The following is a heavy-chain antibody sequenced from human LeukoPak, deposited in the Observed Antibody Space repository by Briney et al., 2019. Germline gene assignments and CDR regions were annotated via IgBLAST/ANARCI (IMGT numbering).Heavy chain of an antibody. CDR3: AKDECGGDCYLGY. V-gene: IGHV3-9*01. Sequence: GGSLRLSCAASGFTFAMHWVRQAPGKGLEWVSGISWNSGSIGYADSVKGRFTISRDNAKNSLYLQMNSLRAEDTALYYCAKDECGGDCYLGYWGQGTLVTVSS. J-gene: IGHJ4*02. CDR2: ISWNSGSI. CDR1: GFTFA. D-gene: IGHD2-21*02.